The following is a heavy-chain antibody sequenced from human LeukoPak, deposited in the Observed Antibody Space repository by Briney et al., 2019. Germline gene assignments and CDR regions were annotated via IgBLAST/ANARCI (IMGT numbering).Heavy chain of an antibody. CDR3: ARSLPGAIGAADF. Sequence: SETLSLTCTVSGGFISSNYWSWIRQPPGKGLEYIGYISYSGRSDYNPSLQSRVTISLDTSKNHFSLKVTSMTAADTGVYYCARSLPGAIGAADFWGQGPLVPVSS. D-gene: IGHD3-3*01. V-gene: IGHV4-59*01. CDR1: GGFISSNY. J-gene: IGHJ4*02. CDR2: ISYSGRS.